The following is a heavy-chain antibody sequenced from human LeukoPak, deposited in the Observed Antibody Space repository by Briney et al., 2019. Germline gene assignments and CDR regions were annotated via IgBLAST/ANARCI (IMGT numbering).Heavy chain of an antibody. V-gene: IGHV4-39*01. CDR1: GGSISSSSYY. J-gene: IGHJ3*02. CDR3: ARVVGAYDAFDI. D-gene: IGHD1-26*01. CDR2: IYYSGST. Sequence: SETLSLTCTVSGGSISSSSYYWGWIRQPPGKGLEWIGSIYYSGSTYYNPSLKSRVTISVDTSKNQFSLKLSSVTAADTAVYYCARVVGAYDAFDIWGQGTMVTVSS.